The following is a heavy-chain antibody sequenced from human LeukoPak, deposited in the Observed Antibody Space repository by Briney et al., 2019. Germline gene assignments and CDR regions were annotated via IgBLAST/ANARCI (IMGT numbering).Heavy chain of an antibody. Sequence: SETLSLTCAVYGGSFSGYYWSWTRQPPGKGLEWIGEINHSGSTNYNPSLKSRVTISVDTSKNQFSLKLSSVTAADTAVYYCARQHYYGSGSYLYFDYWGQGTLVTVSS. CDR3: ARQHYYGSGSYLYFDY. D-gene: IGHD3-10*01. CDR2: INHSGST. V-gene: IGHV4-34*01. J-gene: IGHJ4*02. CDR1: GGSFSGYY.